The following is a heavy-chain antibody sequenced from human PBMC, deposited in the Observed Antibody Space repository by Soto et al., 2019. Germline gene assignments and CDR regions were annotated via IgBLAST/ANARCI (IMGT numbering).Heavy chain of an antibody. CDR2: ISTFNGKT. CDR3: ARLLTEGATFREDAFDL. J-gene: IGHJ3*01. Sequence: QIQLVQSGGDVKTPGASVKVSCTTSRYTFTSHGIAWMRQAPGQGLEWMGWISTFNGKTDYAQKFQGRVTMTADTITSTVHMELRSLRSDDTAVYYCARLLTEGATFREDAFDLWGPGTKVTVSS. CDR1: RYTFTSHG. V-gene: IGHV1-18*01. D-gene: IGHD3-9*01.